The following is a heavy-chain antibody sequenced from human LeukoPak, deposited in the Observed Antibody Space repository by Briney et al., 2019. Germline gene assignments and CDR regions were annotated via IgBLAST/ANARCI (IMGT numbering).Heavy chain of an antibody. CDR1: GYTFTGYH. D-gene: IGHD1-1*01. V-gene: IGHV1-2*02. CDR3: ARVIAGTPSFAY. J-gene: IGHJ4*02. CDR2: INPDSGVT. Sequence: GASVKVSCKASGYTFTGYHMHWVRQAPGQGLEWVAWINPDSGVTNYAQNFQGRVTVTRDTSISTAYMELTRLRSDDTAVYYCARVIAGTPSFAYWGQGTLVTVSS.